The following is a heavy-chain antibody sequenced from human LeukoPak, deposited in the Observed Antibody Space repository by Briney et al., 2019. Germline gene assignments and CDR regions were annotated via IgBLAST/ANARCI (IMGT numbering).Heavy chain of an antibody. J-gene: IGHJ4*02. D-gene: IGHD5-12*01. CDR3: ARGRGGLYSGYDSDDF. V-gene: IGHV1-8*01. Sequence: ASVKVSCKASGYTFTNYDINWVRQPTGQGLEWMGWMNTNSGNTGYAQEFQGRVTMTRNTSISTAYMELSSLRSEDTAVYYCARGRGGLYSGYDSDDFWGQGTLVTVSS. CDR2: MNTNSGNT. CDR1: GYTFTNYD.